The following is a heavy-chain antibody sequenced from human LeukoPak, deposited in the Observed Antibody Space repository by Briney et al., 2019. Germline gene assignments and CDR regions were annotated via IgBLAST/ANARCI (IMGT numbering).Heavy chain of an antibody. V-gene: IGHV4-31*03. CDR3: ARATPEGPGIAAAGTFDY. J-gene: IGHJ4*02. Sequence: SQTLSLTCTVSGGSISSGGYYWSWIRQHPGKGPEWIGYIYYSGSTYYNPSLKSRVTISVDTSKNQFSLKLSSVTAADTAVYYCARATPEGPGIAAAGTFDYWGQGTLVTVSS. CDR1: GGSISSGGYY. CDR2: IYYSGST. D-gene: IGHD6-13*01.